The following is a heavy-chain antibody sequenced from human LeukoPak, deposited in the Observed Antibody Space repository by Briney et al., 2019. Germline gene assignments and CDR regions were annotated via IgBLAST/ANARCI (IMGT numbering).Heavy chain of an antibody. CDR1: GGTFSSYP. Sequence: SVKVSCKASGGTFSSYPISWVRQAPGQGLEWMGGIIPIFGSSNYAQKFQGRVTITADKSTSTAYMELSSLRSEDTAVYYCARVYGYPLYYFDYWGQGTLVTVSS. J-gene: IGHJ4*02. CDR2: IIPIFGSS. V-gene: IGHV1-69*06. CDR3: ARVYGYPLYYFDY. D-gene: IGHD2-2*01.